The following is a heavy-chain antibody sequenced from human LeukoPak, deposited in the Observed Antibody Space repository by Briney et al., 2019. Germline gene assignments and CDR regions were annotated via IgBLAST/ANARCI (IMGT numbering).Heavy chain of an antibody. CDR2: ISHSAHGI. CDR1: GFTFSDYA. D-gene: IGHD1-26*01. V-gene: IGHV3-23*01. CDR3: AKDRSGSYSQGLDY. Sequence: PGGSLRLSCTASGFTFSDYAMNWIRQAPGKGLEWVSTISHSAHGIFYTDSVKGRFTISRDNSNNTVYLQMNSLRAEDTAVYYCAKDRSGSYSQGLDYWGQGTLVTVSS. J-gene: IGHJ4*02.